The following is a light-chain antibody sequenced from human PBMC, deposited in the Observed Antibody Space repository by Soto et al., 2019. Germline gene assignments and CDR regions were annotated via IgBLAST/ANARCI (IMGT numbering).Light chain of an antibody. CDR1: QSISSY. CDR2: AAS. Sequence: DIQMTQSPSSLSASVGDRVTITCRASQSISSYLNWYQQKPGRDPELLIYAASSLQSGVPSRFSGSGSGTDFTLAISSLQPEDIATYYYQQSYSIPVTFGQGTKLEIK. CDR3: QQSYSIPVT. J-gene: IGKJ2*01. V-gene: IGKV1-39*01.